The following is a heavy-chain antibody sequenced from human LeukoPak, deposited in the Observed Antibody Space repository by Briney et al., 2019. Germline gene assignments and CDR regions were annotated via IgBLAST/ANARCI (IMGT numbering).Heavy chain of an antibody. J-gene: IGHJ4*02. V-gene: IGHV3-66*01. Sequence: PGGSLRLSCAASGFTVSRNYMSWVRQAPGKGLEWVSVIYSGGRTYYADSVKGRFTISRDNSKNTLYLQMNSLRAEETAEYYCARAGPSSSWHQFDNWGQGTLVTVSS. CDR2: IYSGGRT. CDR1: GFTVSRNY. D-gene: IGHD6-13*01. CDR3: ARAGPSSSWHQFDN.